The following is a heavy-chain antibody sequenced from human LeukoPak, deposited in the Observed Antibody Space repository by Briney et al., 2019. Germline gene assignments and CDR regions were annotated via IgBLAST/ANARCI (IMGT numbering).Heavy chain of an antibody. J-gene: IGHJ4*02. V-gene: IGHV3-23*01. D-gene: IGHD3-22*01. CDR2: ISGSGRDT. Sequence: PGGSLRLSCAASGFTFSSYVMSWVRQAPGKRLEWVSAISGSGRDTYYADSVTGRFIISRENSKDTLFLQINSLGADDTAVYYCARAANYYDSSGYSPPTLDFWGQGTLVTVSS. CDR3: ARAANYYDSSGYSPPTLDF. CDR1: GFTFSSYV.